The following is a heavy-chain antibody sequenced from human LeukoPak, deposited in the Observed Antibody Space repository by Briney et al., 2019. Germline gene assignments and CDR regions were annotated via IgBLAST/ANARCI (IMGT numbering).Heavy chain of an antibody. CDR2: ISGSGGST. CDR1: GLTFSSYA. D-gene: IGHD6-13*01. CDR3: AKDRSSSWYQYFQH. J-gene: IGHJ1*01. V-gene: IGHV3-23*01. Sequence: GGSLRLSCAASGLTFSSYAMSWVRQAPGKGLEWVSAISGSGGSTYYADSVKGRFTISRDNSKNTLYLQMNSLRAEDTAVYYCAKDRSSSWYQYFQHWGQGTLVTVSS.